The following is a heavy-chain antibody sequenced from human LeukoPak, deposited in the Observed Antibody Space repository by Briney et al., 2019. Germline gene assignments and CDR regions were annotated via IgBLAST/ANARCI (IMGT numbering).Heavy chain of an antibody. CDR1: GGSVSSNY. CDR3: ARGDYYYYMDV. Sequence: PSETLSLTCTVSGGSVSSNYWSWIRQPPGKGLEWIGYIYYSGSTNYNPSLKSRVTISVDTSKNQFSLKLSSVTAADTAVYYCARGDYYYYMDVWGKGTTVTISS. V-gene: IGHV4-59*02. J-gene: IGHJ6*03. CDR2: IYYSGST.